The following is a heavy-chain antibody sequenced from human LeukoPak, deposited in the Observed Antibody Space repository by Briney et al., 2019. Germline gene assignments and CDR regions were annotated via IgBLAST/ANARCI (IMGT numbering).Heavy chain of an antibody. D-gene: IGHD1-26*01. J-gene: IGHJ6*03. CDR2: IYYSGST. Sequence: SETLSLTCTVSGGSISSYYWSWIRQPPGKGLEWIGYIYYSGSTNYNPPLKSRVTISVDTSKNQFSLKLSSVTAADTAVYYCARDAGIVGAKYYYYYMDVWGKGTTVTVSS. V-gene: IGHV4-59*01. CDR1: GGSISSYY. CDR3: ARDAGIVGAKYYYYYMDV.